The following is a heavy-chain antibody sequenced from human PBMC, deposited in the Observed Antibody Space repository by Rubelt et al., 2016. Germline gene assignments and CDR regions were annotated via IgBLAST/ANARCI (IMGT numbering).Heavy chain of an antibody. CDR3: ARRVPYYYDSSGYYYGN. V-gene: IGHV4-39*01. J-gene: IGHJ4*02. D-gene: IGHD3-22*01. Sequence: QLQLQESGPGLVKPSETLSLTCTVSGGSISSSSYYWGWIRQPPGKGLEWIGSIYYSGSTYYNPSLKGRVTKSVDTSKTQFSLKLGSVTAADTAVYYCARRVPYYYDSSGYYYGNWGQGTLVTVSS. CDR1: GGSISSSSYY. CDR2: IYYSGST.